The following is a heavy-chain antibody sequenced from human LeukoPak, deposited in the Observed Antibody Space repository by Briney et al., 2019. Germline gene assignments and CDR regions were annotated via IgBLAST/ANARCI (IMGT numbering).Heavy chain of an antibody. Sequence: GGSLRLSCAASGFTFSNAWMSWVRQAPGKGLEWVGRIKSKTDGGTTDYAAPVKGRFTISRDDSKNTLYLQMNSLKTEDTAVYYCTTVSSGWFVDAFDIWGQGTMVTVSS. V-gene: IGHV3-15*01. CDR1: GFTFSNAW. CDR3: TTVSSGWFVDAFDI. D-gene: IGHD6-19*01. CDR2: IKSKTDGGTT. J-gene: IGHJ3*02.